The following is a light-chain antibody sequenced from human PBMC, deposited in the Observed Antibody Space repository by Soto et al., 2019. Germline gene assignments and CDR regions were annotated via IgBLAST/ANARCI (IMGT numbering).Light chain of an antibody. CDR3: QQRSNWPRT. J-gene: IGKJ1*01. CDR2: DAS. CDR1: QSVSSY. V-gene: IGKV3-11*01. Sequence: EIVLTQSPATLSLSPGERATLSCRASQSVSSYLAWYQQKPGQAPRLLIYDASNRATGIPARFSGSGSGTDFTLTISSLEAEGFAVYYCQQRSNWPRTFGQGTKVEIK.